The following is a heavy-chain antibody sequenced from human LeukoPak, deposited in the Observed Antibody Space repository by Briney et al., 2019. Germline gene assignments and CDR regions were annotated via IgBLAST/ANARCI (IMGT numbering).Heavy chain of an antibody. CDR1: GFTFSSYG. V-gene: IGHV3-23*01. CDR2: ISGSGGST. J-gene: IGHJ4*02. Sequence: PGGSLRLSCAASGFTFSSYGTSWVRHGPGKGLEWVSAISGSGGSTYYADSVKGRFTISRDNSKNTLYLQMNSLRAEDTAVYYCAKVAKRYFDPFDYWGQGTLVTVSS. D-gene: IGHD3-9*01. CDR3: AKVAKRYFDPFDY.